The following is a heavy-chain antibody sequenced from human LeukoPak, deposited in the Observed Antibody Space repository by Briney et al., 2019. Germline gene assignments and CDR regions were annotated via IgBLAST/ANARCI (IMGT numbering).Heavy chain of an antibody. J-gene: IGHJ4*02. D-gene: IGHD2-15*01. CDR2: ISGSGGST. V-gene: IGHV3-23*01. CDR1: GFTFSSYA. Sequence: PGGSLGLSCAASGFTFSSYAMSWVRQTPGKGLEWVSAISGSGGSTYYADSVKGRFTISRDNSKHTLYLQMNSLRAEDTAVYYCANRYCSGGSCYHFDYWGQGTLVTVSS. CDR3: ANRYCSGGSCYHFDY.